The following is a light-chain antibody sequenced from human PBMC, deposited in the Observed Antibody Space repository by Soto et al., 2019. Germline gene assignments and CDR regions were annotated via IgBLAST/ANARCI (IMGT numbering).Light chain of an antibody. CDR1: QSVSSNY. Sequence: EIVLTQSPGTLSLSPGERATLSCRASQSVSSNYLAWYQQKAGQAPRLLIYGVSSRATGIPDRFSGSGSGTDFTLTISRLEPEDFVVYYCQQYGDSPPWTFGQGTKVEIK. CDR3: QQYGDSPPWT. V-gene: IGKV3-20*01. CDR2: GVS. J-gene: IGKJ1*01.